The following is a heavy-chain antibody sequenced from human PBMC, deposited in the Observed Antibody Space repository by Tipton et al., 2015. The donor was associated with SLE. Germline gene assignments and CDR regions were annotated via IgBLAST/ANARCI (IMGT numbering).Heavy chain of an antibody. CDR1: GGSITSGGYY. Sequence: TLSLTCTVSGGSITSGGYYWSWIRQHPGKGLGWIGYIYYSGSTYYNPSLESRVTISIDTSKNQFSLKLSVVTAADTAVYYCVSSGYPLGTFESWGQGTMVTVSS. V-gene: IGHV4-31*03. J-gene: IGHJ3*02. CDR3: VSSGYPLGTFES. D-gene: IGHD3-9*01. CDR2: IYYSGST.